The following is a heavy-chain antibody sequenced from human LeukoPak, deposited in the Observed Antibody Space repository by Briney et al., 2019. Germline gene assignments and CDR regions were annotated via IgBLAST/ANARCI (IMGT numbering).Heavy chain of an antibody. D-gene: IGHD5-18*01. J-gene: IGHJ4*02. Sequence: GGSLRLSCAASGFTFSSYAMSWVRQAPGRGLEWVSAISGSRDRTYYADSVKGRFTISRDNSKNTLYLQMTSLRAEDTAVYYCVKDGDTAMVLDYWGQGILVTVSS. CDR2: ISGSRDRT. V-gene: IGHV3-23*01. CDR3: VKDGDTAMVLDY. CDR1: GFTFSSYA.